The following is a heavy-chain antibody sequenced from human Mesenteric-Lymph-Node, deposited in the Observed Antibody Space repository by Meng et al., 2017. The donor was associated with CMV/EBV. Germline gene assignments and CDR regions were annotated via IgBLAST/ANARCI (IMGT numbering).Heavy chain of an antibody. D-gene: IGHD2-15*01. CDR1: GGSFSGYY. V-gene: IGHV4-34*01. Sequence: QVQLQQWGAGLLKPSETLSLTCAVYGGSFSGYYWSWIRQPPGKGLEWIGEINHSGVPNYNPSLESRVTISLDRSKNQFSLKLSSVTAEDTAVYYCARGSDIPVNNYWGQGTLVTVSS. CDR3: ARGSDIPVNNY. CDR2: INHSGVP. J-gene: IGHJ4*02.